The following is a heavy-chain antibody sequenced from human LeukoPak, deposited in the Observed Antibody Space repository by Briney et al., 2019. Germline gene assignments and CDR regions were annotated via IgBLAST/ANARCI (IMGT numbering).Heavy chain of an antibody. CDR3: ARSVHYYDSSGYYNGGDWFDP. J-gene: IGHJ5*02. CDR2: ISSSSSYI. CDR1: GFTFSHHG. Sequence: GGSLRLSCAASGFTFSHHGMHWVRQAPGKGLEWVSSISSSSSYIYYADSVKGRFTISRDNAKNSLYLQMNSLRAEDTAVYYCARSVHYYDSSGYYNGGDWFDPWGQGTLVTVSS. V-gene: IGHV3-21*04. D-gene: IGHD3-22*01.